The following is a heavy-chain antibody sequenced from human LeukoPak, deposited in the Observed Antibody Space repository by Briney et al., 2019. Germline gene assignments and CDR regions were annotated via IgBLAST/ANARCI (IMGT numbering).Heavy chain of an antibody. CDR1: GFTFDEYA. D-gene: IGHD3-16*01. Sequence: GGSLRLSCAASGFTFDEYAMHWVRQAPGKGLEWVAGISWNSGSIGYADSVTGRFTISRDNAKNSLYLQMNSLRPEDTALYYCAKDPFVGGGGAFDIWGQGTMVTVSS. J-gene: IGHJ3*02. V-gene: IGHV3-9*01. CDR3: AKDPFVGGGGAFDI. CDR2: ISWNSGSI.